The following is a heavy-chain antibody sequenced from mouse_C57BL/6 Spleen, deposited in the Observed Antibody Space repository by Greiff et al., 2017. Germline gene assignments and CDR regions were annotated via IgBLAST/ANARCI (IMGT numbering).Heavy chain of an antibody. Sequence: QVQLQQPGAELVMPGASVKLSCKASGYTFTSYWMHWVKQRPGQGLEWIGEIDPSDSYTNYNQKFKGKSTLTVDKSSSTAYMQLSSLTSEDSAVXYCARAYYGSSYRYWYFDVWGTGTTVTVSS. V-gene: IGHV1-69*01. CDR2: IDPSDSYT. CDR1: GYTFTSYW. D-gene: IGHD1-1*01. CDR3: ARAYYGSSYRYWYFDV. J-gene: IGHJ1*03.